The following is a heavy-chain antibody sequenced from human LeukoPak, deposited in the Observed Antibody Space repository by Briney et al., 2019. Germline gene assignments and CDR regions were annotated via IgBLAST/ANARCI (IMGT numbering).Heavy chain of an antibody. D-gene: IGHD1-26*01. CDR3: ARGGVVGATIDDYFDY. J-gene: IGHJ4*02. V-gene: IGHV4-38-2*02. Sequence: SETLSLTCTVSGYSISSGYYWGWIRQPPGKGLERIGSIYHRGSTYYNPSLKSRVTISVDTSKNQFSLKLSSVTAADTAVYYCARGGVVGATIDDYFDYWGQGTLVTVSS. CDR2: IYHRGST. CDR1: GYSISSGYY.